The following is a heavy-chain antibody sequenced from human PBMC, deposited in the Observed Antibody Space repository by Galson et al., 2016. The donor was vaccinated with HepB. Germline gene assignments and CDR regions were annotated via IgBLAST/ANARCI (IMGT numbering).Heavy chain of an antibody. D-gene: IGHD2-15*01. J-gene: IGHJ4*02. V-gene: IGHV1-2*06. CDR1: GYMFSDYF. CDR2: VDPNSGGT. Sequence: SVKVSCKASGYMFSDYFVHWVRQAPGQGLEWMGRVDPNSGGTNYAQKFQGRVIMTRDTSISAAYMELSRLRSDDTAVYYCARGARRIVVAADRGRGVAYYFDYWGQGTPVTVSS. CDR3: ARGARRIVVAADRGRGVAYYFDY.